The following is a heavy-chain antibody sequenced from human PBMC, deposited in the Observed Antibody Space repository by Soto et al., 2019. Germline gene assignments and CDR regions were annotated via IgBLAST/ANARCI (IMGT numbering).Heavy chain of an antibody. D-gene: IGHD1-1*01. CDR1: GFTFSQYG. J-gene: IGHJ4*02. Sequence: ESVGGVVQPGRSLRLSCAASGFTFSQYGMHWVRQAPGKGLEWVAVIWYDGSNKYYGDPVKGRFTISRDNSKNTLYLQMNSLRAEDTAVYYCARINLPTNVPGILSLDYWGQGTLVTVSS. CDR2: IWYDGSNK. CDR3: ARINLPTNVPGILSLDY. V-gene: IGHV3-33*01.